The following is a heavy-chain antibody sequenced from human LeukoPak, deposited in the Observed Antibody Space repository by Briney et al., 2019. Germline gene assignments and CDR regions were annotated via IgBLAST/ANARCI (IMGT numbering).Heavy chain of an antibody. V-gene: IGHV4-39*07. CDR2: IYYSGST. Sequence: GSLRLSCAASGFTFSSYGMHWVRQAPGKGLEWIGSIYYSGSTYYNPSLKSRVTMSVDTSKNQFSLKLSSVTAADTAVYYCARASVEMATMDYWGQGTLVTVSS. D-gene: IGHD5-24*01. CDR1: GFTFSSYG. CDR3: ARASVEMATMDY. J-gene: IGHJ4*02.